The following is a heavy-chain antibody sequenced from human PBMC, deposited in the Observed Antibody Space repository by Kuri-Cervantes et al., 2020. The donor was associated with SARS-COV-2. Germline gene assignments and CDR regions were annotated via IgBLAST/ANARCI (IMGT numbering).Heavy chain of an antibody. V-gene: IGHV4-59*01. CDR2: VHHTGTT. Sequence: ESLKISCTVSGGSINPYYWNWLRLTPGKALEWIGYVHHTGTTNYSPSLKSRLTISLDTSKSQFSLKLSSVTAADTAVYYCARDHGSFRITAAGIDAFDIWGQGTMVTVSS. CDR3: ARDHGSFRITAAGIDAFDI. CDR1: GGSINPYY. D-gene: IGHD6-13*01. J-gene: IGHJ3*02.